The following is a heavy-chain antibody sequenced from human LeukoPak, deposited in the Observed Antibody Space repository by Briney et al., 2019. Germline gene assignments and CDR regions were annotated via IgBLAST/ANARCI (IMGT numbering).Heavy chain of an antibody. Sequence: GGSLRLSCAASGFTFSSHEMNWVRQAPGKGLEWVSYISSSGSTIYYADSVKGRFTISRDNAKNSLYLQMNSLRAEDTAVYYCARDPSSGWYLKGWFDPWGQGTLVTVSS. V-gene: IGHV3-48*03. CDR2: ISSSGSTI. J-gene: IGHJ5*02. D-gene: IGHD6-19*01. CDR3: ARDPSSGWYLKGWFDP. CDR1: GFTFSSHE.